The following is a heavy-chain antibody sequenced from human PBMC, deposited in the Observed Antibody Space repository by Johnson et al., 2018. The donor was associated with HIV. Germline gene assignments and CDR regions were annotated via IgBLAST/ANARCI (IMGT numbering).Heavy chain of an antibody. Sequence: QVQLVESGGGVVQPGRSLRLSCAASGFTFSSYAMHWVRQAPGKGLEWVAVISYDGSNKYQADSVKGRFTISRDNSKNTLYLQMNSLRAEDTAVYYCARSQVAATSEGAFDIWDQGTMVTVSS. CDR3: ARSQVAATSEGAFDI. CDR1: GFTFSSYA. CDR2: ISYDGSNK. V-gene: IGHV3-30*04. J-gene: IGHJ3*02. D-gene: IGHD2-15*01.